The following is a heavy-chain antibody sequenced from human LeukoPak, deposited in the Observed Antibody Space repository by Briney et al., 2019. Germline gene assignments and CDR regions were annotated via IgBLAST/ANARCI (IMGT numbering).Heavy chain of an antibody. CDR3: AKVAKYYYGSETYYFFEH. CDR2: ISWNSGSI. D-gene: IGHD3-10*01. V-gene: IGHV3-9*01. Sequence: PGRSLRLSCAASGFTFDDYAMHWVRQAPGKGLEWVSGISWNSGSIGYADSVKGRFTISRDNAKNSLYLQMNSLRVEDTAVYYCAKVAKYYYGSETYYFFEHGGQGTPVTASS. CDR1: GFTFDDYA. J-gene: IGHJ1*01.